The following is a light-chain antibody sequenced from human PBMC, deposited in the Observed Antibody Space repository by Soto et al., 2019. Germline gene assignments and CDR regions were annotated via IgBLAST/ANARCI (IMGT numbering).Light chain of an antibody. J-gene: IGLJ1*01. Sequence: QSVLTQPPSVSGAPGQTVTIPCTGSSSNIGARFDVHWYQQFPGTAPKVLIYGNNIRPSGVPDRFSGSKSGTSASLTITGLQAEDEADYYCQSYDSSLSSDVFGIGTKLTVL. CDR2: GNN. CDR1: SSNIGARFD. CDR3: QSYDSSLSSDV. V-gene: IGLV1-40*01.